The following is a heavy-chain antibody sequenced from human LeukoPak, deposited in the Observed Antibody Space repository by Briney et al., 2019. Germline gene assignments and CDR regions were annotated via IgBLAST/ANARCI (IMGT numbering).Heavy chain of an antibody. Sequence: PSETLSLTCTVSSASISSSPYFWGWIRQSPGKGLEWIGSISYSRTTYYNPSLKSRVTISVDTSKNHFSLKLSSVTAADTAVYYCAANSADYNTLGSSYKVWGQGTLVTVSS. CDR2: ISYSRTT. V-gene: IGHV4-39*02. D-gene: IGHD3-10*01. CDR3: AANSADYNTLGSSYKV. CDR1: SASISSSPYF. J-gene: IGHJ4*02.